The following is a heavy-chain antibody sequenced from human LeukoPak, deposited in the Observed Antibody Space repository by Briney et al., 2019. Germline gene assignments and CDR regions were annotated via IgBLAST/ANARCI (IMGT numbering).Heavy chain of an antibody. CDR2: ISSSSKTI. Sequence: PGGSLRLSCAASGFTFSSYSMNWVRQAPGKGLEWVSYISSSSKTIYYADSVKGRFTISRDNAKNSLYLQMNSLRAEDTAVYYCARVTPKKRKLDTPDGYYFDYWGQGILVTVSS. V-gene: IGHV3-48*01. CDR1: GFTFSSYS. CDR3: ARVTPKKRKLDTPDGYYFDY. J-gene: IGHJ4*02. D-gene: IGHD6-13*01.